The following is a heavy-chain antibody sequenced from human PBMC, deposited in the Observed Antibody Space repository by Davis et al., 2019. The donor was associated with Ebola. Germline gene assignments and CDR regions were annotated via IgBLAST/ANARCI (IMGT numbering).Heavy chain of an antibody. CDR1: GGSFYY. Sequence: LETLSLTCTVSGGSFYYWGWLRQPPGKGLEWNGSIYHSGSTYYNPSLDSRVAISVDTSKNQFHLRLSSVSAADTAVYYCATLDYYDRPNTWGQGTLVTVSS. J-gene: IGHJ5*02. CDR2: IYHSGST. D-gene: IGHD3-22*01. V-gene: IGHV4-39*01. CDR3: ATLDYYDRPNT.